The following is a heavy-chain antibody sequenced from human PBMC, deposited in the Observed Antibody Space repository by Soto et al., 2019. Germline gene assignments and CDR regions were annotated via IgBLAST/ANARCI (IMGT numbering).Heavy chain of an antibody. Sequence: ASVKVSCKASGYTFTGYYMHWVRQAPGQGLEWMGWINPNSGGTNYAQKFQGWVTMTRDTSISTAYMELSRLRSDDTAVYYCARSALRDVVVVAEAFNPLDYWGQGTLVTVSS. CDR1: GYTFTGYY. D-gene: IGHD2-15*01. V-gene: IGHV1-2*04. CDR3: ARSALRDVVVVAEAFNPLDY. J-gene: IGHJ4*02. CDR2: INPNSGGT.